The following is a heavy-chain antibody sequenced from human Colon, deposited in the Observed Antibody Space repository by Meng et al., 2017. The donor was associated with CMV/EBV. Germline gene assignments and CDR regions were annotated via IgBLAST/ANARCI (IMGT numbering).Heavy chain of an antibody. Sequence: SKTLSLTCVVSGDSISSTTYYWGWIRQPPGKGLEWIGSIYNTGSTYYNPSLESRLTMSVDTSKNQFSLNVRSVTAADTAVYYCARDRNMGYDLGFDIWGQGTMVTVSS. J-gene: IGHJ3*02. CDR3: ARDRNMGYDLGFDI. D-gene: IGHD5-12*01. V-gene: IGHV4-39*07. CDR2: IYNTGST. CDR1: GDSISSTTYY.